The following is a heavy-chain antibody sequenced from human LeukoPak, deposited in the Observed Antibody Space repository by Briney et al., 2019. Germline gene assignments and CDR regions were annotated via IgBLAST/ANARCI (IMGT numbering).Heavy chain of an antibody. D-gene: IGHD3-10*01. V-gene: IGHV3-23*01. CDR1: GFTFSSYS. Sequence: GGSLRLSCAASGFTFSSYSMNWVRQAPGKGLEWVSLISDSGGRIYYADSVKGRFTISRDNSKNTLYLQMNSLRAEDTAVYYCAKVLIWTYGSGNYYKGAFDIWGQGTMVTVFS. CDR3: AKVLIWTYGSGNYYKGAFDI. J-gene: IGHJ3*02. CDR2: ISDSGGRI.